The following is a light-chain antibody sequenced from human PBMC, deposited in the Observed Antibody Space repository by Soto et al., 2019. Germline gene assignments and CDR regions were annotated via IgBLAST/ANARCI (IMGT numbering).Light chain of an antibody. CDR2: RAS. V-gene: IGKV3-20*01. J-gene: IGKJ4*01. CDR1: QDVTTN. CDR3: QQYGSSPLT. Sequence: TQFPATLSASPGGGATLSCRAAQDVTTNFAWYQLKRGQPPKVLIYRASSRATGIPDRFSGSGSGTDFTLTISRLEPEDFAVYYCQQYGSSPLTFGGGTKVDIK.